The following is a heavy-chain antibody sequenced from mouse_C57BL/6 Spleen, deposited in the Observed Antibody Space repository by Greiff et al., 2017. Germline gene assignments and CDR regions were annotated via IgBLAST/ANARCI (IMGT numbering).Heavy chain of an antibody. J-gene: IGHJ4*01. D-gene: IGHD1-1*01. CDR2: IYPGNGDT. CDR1: GYTFTSYN. Sequence: QVQLKQSGAELVRPGASVKMSCKASGYTFTSYNMHWVKQTPRQGLEWIGAIYPGNGDTSYNQKFKGKATLTVNKSSSTAYMPLSSLTSEDSAVYFCARYGSSYPSYAVGYWGQGTSVTVSS. V-gene: IGHV1-12*01. CDR3: ARYGSSYPSYAVGY.